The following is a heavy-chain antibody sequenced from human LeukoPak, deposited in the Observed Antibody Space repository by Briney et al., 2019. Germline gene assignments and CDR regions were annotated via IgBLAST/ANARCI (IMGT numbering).Heavy chain of an antibody. D-gene: IGHD6-19*01. V-gene: IGHV4-34*01. CDR2: INHSGST. Sequence: SETLSLTCAVYGGSFSGYYWSWIRQPPGKGLEWIGEINHSGSTNYNPSLKSRVTISVDTSKNQFSLKLSSVTAADTAVYYCAREPPEIAVAEDYWGQGTLVTVSS. J-gene: IGHJ4*02. CDR1: GGSFSGYY. CDR3: AREPPEIAVAEDY.